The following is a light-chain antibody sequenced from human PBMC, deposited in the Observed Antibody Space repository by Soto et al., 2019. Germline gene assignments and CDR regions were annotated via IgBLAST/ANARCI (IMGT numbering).Light chain of an antibody. CDR3: QQYNSYPRT. Sequence: DIQMTQSPSTLSASVGDRVTITCRASQSISSWLAWYQQKPGKAPNLLIYDASTLESGVPSRFSGSASGTEFTLTISSLQPDDFATYYCQQYNSYPRTLGQGTKVDTK. J-gene: IGKJ1*01. CDR1: QSISSW. V-gene: IGKV1-5*01. CDR2: DAS.